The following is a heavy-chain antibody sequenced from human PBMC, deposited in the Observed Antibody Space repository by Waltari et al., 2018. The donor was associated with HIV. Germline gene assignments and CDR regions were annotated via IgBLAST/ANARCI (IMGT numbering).Heavy chain of an antibody. Sequence: QLQLQESGPGLVKPSETLSLTCTVSGGSISSSSYYWGWIRQPPGKGLEWIGSIYYSGSTYYNPSLKSRVTISVDTSKNQFSLKLSSVTAADTAVYYCARDFPYYDFWSGYYTPFDYWGQGTLVTVSS. CDR2: IYYSGST. CDR3: ARDFPYYDFWSGYYTPFDY. CDR1: GGSISSSSYY. J-gene: IGHJ4*02. D-gene: IGHD3-3*01. V-gene: IGHV4-39*07.